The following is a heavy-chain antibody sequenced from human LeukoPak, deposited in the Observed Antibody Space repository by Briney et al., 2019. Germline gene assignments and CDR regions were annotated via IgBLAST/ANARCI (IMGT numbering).Heavy chain of an antibody. V-gene: IGHV4-34*01. CDR2: INHSGST. CDR1: GGSFSGYY. Sequence: SETLSLTCAVYGGSFSGYYWSWIRQPPGKGLEWIGEINHSGSTNYNPSLKSRVTISVDTSKNQFSLKLSSVTAADTAVYYCARGRGYGSGSYYTRPYYFDYWGQGTLVTVSS. D-gene: IGHD3-10*01. J-gene: IGHJ4*02. CDR3: ARGRGYGSGSYYTRPYYFDY.